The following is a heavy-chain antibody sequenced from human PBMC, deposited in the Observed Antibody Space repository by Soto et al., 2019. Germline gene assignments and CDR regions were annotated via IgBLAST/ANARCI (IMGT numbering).Heavy chain of an antibody. V-gene: IGHV1-24*01. Sequence: GASVKVSCKVSGYSLTELSMHWVRQASGKGLEWMGGLDPDNDETIYAQKFQGRVTMTEDTSADTAYMELSSLRSEDTAVYYCATHHLPGYSSSWYQAAFDIWGQGTMVTVSS. J-gene: IGHJ3*02. D-gene: IGHD6-13*01. CDR2: LDPDNDET. CDR1: GYSLTELS. CDR3: ATHHLPGYSSSWYQAAFDI.